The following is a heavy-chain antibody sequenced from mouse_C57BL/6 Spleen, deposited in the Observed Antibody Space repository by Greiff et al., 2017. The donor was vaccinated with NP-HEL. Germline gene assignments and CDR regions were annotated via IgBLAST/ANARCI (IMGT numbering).Heavy chain of an antibody. CDR3: TSDDYGRGRAMDY. V-gene: IGHV1-15*01. J-gene: IGHJ4*01. CDR2: IDPETGGT. CDR1: GYTFTDYE. D-gene: IGHD2-4*01. Sequence: VQLQQSGAELVRPGASVTLSCKASGYTFTDYEMHWVKQTPVHGLEWIGAIDPETGGTAYNQKFKGKAILTADKSSSTAYMELRSLTSEDSAVYYGTSDDYGRGRAMDYWGQGTSVTVSS.